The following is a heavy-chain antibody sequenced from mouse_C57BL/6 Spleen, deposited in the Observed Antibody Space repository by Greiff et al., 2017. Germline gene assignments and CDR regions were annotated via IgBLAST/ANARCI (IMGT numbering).Heavy chain of an antibody. D-gene: IGHD1-1*01. CDR3: ARPYYYGSSFFAY. V-gene: IGHV5-17*01. CDR2: ISSGSSTI. J-gene: IGHJ3*01. Sequence: DVQLVESGGGLVKPGGSLKLSCAASGFTFSDYGMHWVRQAPEKGLEWVAYISSGSSTIYYADTVKGRFTISRDNAKNTLFLQMTSLRSEDTAMYYCARPYYYGSSFFAYWGQGTLVTVSA. CDR1: GFTFSDYG.